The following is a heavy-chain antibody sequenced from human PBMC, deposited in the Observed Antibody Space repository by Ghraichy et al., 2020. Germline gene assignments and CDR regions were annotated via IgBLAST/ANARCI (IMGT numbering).Heavy chain of an antibody. CDR1: GFTFSSYA. CDR3: AGETGTDDTLFSLPWDY. J-gene: IGHJ4*02. CDR2: ISGSGGST. V-gene: IGHV3-23*01. Sequence: GGSLRLSCAASGFTFSSYAMSWVRQAPGKGLEWVSAISGSGGSTYYADSVKGRFTISRDNSKNTLYLQMNSLRAEDTAVYYCAGETGTDDTLFSLPWDYWGQGTLVTVSS. D-gene: IGHD1-7*01.